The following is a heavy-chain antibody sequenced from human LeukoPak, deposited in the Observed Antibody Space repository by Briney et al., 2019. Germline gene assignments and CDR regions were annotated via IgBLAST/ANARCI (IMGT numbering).Heavy chain of an antibody. J-gene: IGHJ1*01. V-gene: IGHV1-2*02. CDR3: ARGSGYYAGAEYFEH. CDR1: GYTLTSYY. Sequence: ASVKVSCKASGYTLTSYYLHWVRQAPGQGPEWMGWINPNSGETNYAPKFQGRVTMTRDTSINAAYLELGGLRSDDTAVYYCARGSGYYAGAEYFEHRGQGTLVTVSS. CDR2: INPNSGET. D-gene: IGHD3-3*01.